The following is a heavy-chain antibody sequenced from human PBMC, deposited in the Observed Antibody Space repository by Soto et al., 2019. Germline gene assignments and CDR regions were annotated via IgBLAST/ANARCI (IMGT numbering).Heavy chain of an antibody. CDR1: GGSISSSSYY. J-gene: IGHJ6*02. CDR3: ASQPTVTPLYYYYYGMDF. CDR2: IYYSGST. V-gene: IGHV4-39*01. Sequence: ASETLSLTCTVSGGSISSSSYYWVLIRQPPGKGLEWIGSIYYSGSTYYNPSLKSRVTISVDTSKNQFSLKLSSVTAADTAVYYCASQPTVTPLYYYYYGMDFWGQGTTVTVSS. D-gene: IGHD4-4*01.